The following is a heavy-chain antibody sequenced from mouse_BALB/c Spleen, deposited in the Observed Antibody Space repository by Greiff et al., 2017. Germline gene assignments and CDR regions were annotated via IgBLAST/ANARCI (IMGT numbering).Heavy chain of an antibody. D-gene: IGHD2-10*01. Sequence: EVKLVESGGGLVQPGGSRKLSCAASGFTFSSFGMHWVRQAPEKGLEWVAYISSGSSTIYYVDTVKGRFTISRDNPKNTLFLQMTSLRSEDTAMYYCARSSYVEWFAYWGQGTLVTVSA. CDR1: GFTFSSFG. J-gene: IGHJ3*01. V-gene: IGHV5-17*02. CDR3: ARSSYVEWFAY. CDR2: ISSGSSTI.